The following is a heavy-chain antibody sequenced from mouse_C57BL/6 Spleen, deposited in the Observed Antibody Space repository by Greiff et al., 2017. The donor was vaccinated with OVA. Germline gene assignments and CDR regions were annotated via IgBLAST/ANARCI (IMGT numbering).Heavy chain of an antibody. CDR1: GYTFTSYW. V-gene: IGHV1-5*01. CDR2: IYPGNSDT. Sequence: VQLQQSGTVLARPGASVKMSCKTSGYTFTSYWMHWVKQRPGQGLEWIGAIYPGNSDTSYNQKFKGQAKLTAVHSASTAYMELSSLTNEDSAVYYCSGAYCDGSSPAWFAYWGQGTLVTVSA. J-gene: IGHJ3*01. CDR3: SGAYCDGSSPAWFAY. D-gene: IGHD1-1*01.